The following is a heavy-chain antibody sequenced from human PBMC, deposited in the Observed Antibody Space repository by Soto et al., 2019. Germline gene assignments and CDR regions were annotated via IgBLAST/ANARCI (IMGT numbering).Heavy chain of an antibody. CDR3: AKESPYSSSWYGPFDY. Sequence: GGSLRLSCAASGFTFSSYAMSWVRQAPGKGLEWVSAISGSGGSTYYADSVKGRFTISRDNSKNTLYLQMNSPRAEDTAVYYCAKESPYSSSWYGPFDYWGQGTLVTVSS. J-gene: IGHJ4*02. CDR2: ISGSGGST. D-gene: IGHD6-13*01. V-gene: IGHV3-23*01. CDR1: GFTFSSYA.